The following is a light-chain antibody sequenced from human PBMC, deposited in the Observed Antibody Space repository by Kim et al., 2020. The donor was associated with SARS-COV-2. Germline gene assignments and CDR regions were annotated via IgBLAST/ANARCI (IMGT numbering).Light chain of an antibody. CDR3: QQYYTIPYT. J-gene: IGKJ2*01. V-gene: IGKV4-1*01. Sequence: DIVMTQSPDSLAVSLGERATINCKSSQSVLYSSNNKDYLAWYQQKPGQPPRLLIYWASIRESGVPDRFSGSGSGTDFTLTISSLQAEDVAAYYCQQYYTIPYTFGQGTKLEI. CDR1: QSVLYSSNNKDY. CDR2: WAS.